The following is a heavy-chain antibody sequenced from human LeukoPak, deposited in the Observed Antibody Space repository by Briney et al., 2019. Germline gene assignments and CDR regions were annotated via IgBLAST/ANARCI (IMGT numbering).Heavy chain of an antibody. CDR1: GYSISSGDYY. J-gene: IGHJ4*02. Sequence: SETLSLTCSVSGYSISSGDYYWSWIRQTPGKGLEWIGYIYYSGSTYYNPSLKSRVTISVDTSKNQFSLKLSSVTAADTAVYYCNMQGYYGSGSYDNPFYYWGQGTLVTVSS. D-gene: IGHD3-10*01. CDR3: NMQGYYGSGSYDNPFYY. V-gene: IGHV4-30-4*01. CDR2: IYYSGST.